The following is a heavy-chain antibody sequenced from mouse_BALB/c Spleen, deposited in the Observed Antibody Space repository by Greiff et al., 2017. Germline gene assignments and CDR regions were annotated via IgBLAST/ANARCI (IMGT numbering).Heavy chain of an antibody. CDR2: IDPANGNT. D-gene: IGHD1-1*01. CDR3: ADYYGSSWFAY. Sequence: VQLQQSGAELVKPGASVKLSCTASGSNIKDTYMHWVKQRPEQGLEWIGRIDPANGNTKSDPKFQGKATITADTSSNTAYLQLSSLTSEDTAVYFCADYYGSSWFAYWGQGTLVTVVA. J-gene: IGHJ3*01. CDR1: GSNIKDTY. V-gene: IGHV14-3*02.